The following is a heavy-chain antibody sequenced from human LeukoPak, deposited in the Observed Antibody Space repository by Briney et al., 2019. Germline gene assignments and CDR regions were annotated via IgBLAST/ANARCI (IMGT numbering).Heavy chain of an antibody. Sequence: GESLKISCKGSGYSFTSYWISWVRQMPGKGLEWMGRIDPSESYTNYSPSFQGHVTISADKSISTAYLQWSSLKASDTAMYYCARTPHDYYDSSGYYYASTHWGQGTLVTVSS. CDR2: IDPSESYT. CDR3: ARTPHDYYDSSGYYYASTH. D-gene: IGHD3-22*01. V-gene: IGHV5-10-1*01. J-gene: IGHJ4*02. CDR1: GYSFTSYW.